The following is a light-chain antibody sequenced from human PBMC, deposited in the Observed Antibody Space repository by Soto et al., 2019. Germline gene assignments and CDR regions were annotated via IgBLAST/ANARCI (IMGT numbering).Light chain of an antibody. CDR1: ESVSSSY. V-gene: IGKV3D-20*02. CDR2: GAS. CDR3: QQRSNWPPGIT. Sequence: EIVLTQSPGTLSLSPGERATLSCRASESVSSSYLAWYQQHPGQAPRLLIYGASTRATGIPARFSGSGSGTDFTLTISSLEPEDFAVYYCQQRSNWPPGITFGQGTKVDI. J-gene: IGKJ1*01.